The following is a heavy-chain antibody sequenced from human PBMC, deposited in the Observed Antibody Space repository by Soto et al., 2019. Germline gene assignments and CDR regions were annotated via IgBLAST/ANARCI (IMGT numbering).Heavy chain of an antibody. V-gene: IGHV3-30*03. Sequence: GGSLRLSSAASGFPFSSYYMHWVRQAPGKGLEWVAVISYDGSNKYYADSVKGRFTISRDNSKNTLYLQMNSLRAEDTAVYYCARHGRGSSNIGGMDVWGQGTTVTVSS. CDR3: ARHGRGSSNIGGMDV. CDR2: ISYDGSNK. J-gene: IGHJ6*02. D-gene: IGHD6-13*01. CDR1: GFPFSSYY.